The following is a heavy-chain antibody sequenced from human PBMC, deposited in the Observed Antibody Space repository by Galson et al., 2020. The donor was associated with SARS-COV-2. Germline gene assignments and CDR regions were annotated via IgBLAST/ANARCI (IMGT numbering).Heavy chain of an antibody. CDR1: GFSFSSYY. CDR3: ARETPSVPRGGLDY. V-gene: IGHV3-21*01. Sequence: LSCAASGFSFSSYYMNWVRQAPGKGLEWVSSISTSSSYIYYADSVKGRVTISRDNAKKSLYLEMNSLRAEDTAVYYCARETPSVPRGGLDYWGQGTLVTVPS. CDR2: ISTSSSYI. J-gene: IGHJ4*02. D-gene: IGHD3-10*01.